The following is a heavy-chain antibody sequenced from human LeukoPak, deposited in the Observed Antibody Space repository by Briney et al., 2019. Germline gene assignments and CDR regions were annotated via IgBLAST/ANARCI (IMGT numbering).Heavy chain of an antibody. V-gene: IGHV4-59*01. CDR2: IYYSGST. CDR3: ASFSSGYPYYFDH. CDR1: GGSISSYY. Sequence: SETLSLTCTVSGGSISSYYWSWIRQPPGKGLEWIGYIYYSGSTNYNPSLKSRVTISVDTSKNQFSLKLSSVTAANTAVYYCASFSSGYPYYFDHWGQGTLVAVSS. J-gene: IGHJ4*02. D-gene: IGHD3-22*01.